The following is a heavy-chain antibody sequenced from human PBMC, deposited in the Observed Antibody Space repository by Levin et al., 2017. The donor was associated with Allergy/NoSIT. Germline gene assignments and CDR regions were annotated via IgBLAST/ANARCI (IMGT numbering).Heavy chain of an antibody. CDR1: GFPFSNYG. CDR2: ISYNSVAK. D-gene: IGHD2-21*02. CDR3: AKGNCGADCSG. Sequence: PGESLKISCTASGFPFSNYGMHWFRQAPGKGMEWVAIISYNSVAKYYRDSVKGRFTVSRDNSKNTVFLQMTSLRAEDTALYYCAKGNCGADCSGWGQGTLVTVSS. J-gene: IGHJ1*01. V-gene: IGHV3-30*18.